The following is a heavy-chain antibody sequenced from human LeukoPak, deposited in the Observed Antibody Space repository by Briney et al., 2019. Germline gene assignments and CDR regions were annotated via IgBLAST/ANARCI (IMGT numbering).Heavy chain of an antibody. Sequence: SETLSLTCTVSGGSISSYYWSWIRQPPGKGLEWIGYIYYSGSTNYNPSLKSRVTISVDTSKNQFSLKLSSVTAADTAVYYCARAPPITIFGVVTLDYWGQGTLVTVSS. J-gene: IGHJ4*02. D-gene: IGHD3-3*01. V-gene: IGHV4-59*01. CDR2: IYYSGST. CDR1: GGSISSYY. CDR3: ARAPPITIFGVVTLDY.